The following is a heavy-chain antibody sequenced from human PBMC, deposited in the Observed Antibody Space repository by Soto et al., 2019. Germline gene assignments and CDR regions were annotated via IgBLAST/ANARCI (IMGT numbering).Heavy chain of an antibody. Sequence: SETLSLTCTVSGGSISSGGYYWSWIRQHPGKGLEWIGYIYYSGSTYYNPSLKSRVTISVDTSKNQFSLKLSSVTAADTAVYYCARDTGGYSYGTPAYFDYWGQGTLVTVSS. V-gene: IGHV4-31*03. D-gene: IGHD5-18*01. J-gene: IGHJ4*02. CDR3: ARDTGGYSYGTPAYFDY. CDR2: IYYSGST. CDR1: GGSISSGGYY.